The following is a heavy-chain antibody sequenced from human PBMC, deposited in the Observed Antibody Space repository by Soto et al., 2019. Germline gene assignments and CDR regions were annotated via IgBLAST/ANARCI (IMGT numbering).Heavy chain of an antibody. V-gene: IGHV1-8*01. CDR2: MNTNSGNT. CDR3: ARQGITMIVEDAFDI. Sequence: QVQLVQSGAEVKKPGASVKVSCKASGYTFTSYDINWVRQATGQGRERMGCMNTNSGNTGYAQKFQGRVTMTRKTSISTAYMELSSLRSEDTAVYYCARQGITMIVEDAFDIWGQGTMVTVS. J-gene: IGHJ3*02. CDR1: GYTFTSYD. D-gene: IGHD3-22*01.